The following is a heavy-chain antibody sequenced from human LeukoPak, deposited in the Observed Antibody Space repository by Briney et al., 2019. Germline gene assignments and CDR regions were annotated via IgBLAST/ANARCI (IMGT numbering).Heavy chain of an antibody. Sequence: PGGSLRLSCAASGFTFSSYAMSWVRQAPGKGLEWVSAISGSGGSTYYADSVKGRFTISRDNSKNTLYLQMNSLRAEDTAVYYCAKARGYCSGGGCLTYYYYYMDVWGKGTTVTVSS. CDR3: AKARGYCSGGGCLTYYYYYMDV. D-gene: IGHD2-15*01. J-gene: IGHJ6*03. CDR2: ISGSGGST. V-gene: IGHV3-23*01. CDR1: GFTFSSYA.